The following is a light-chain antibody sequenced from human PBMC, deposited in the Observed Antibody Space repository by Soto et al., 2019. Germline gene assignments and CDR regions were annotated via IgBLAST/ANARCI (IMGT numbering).Light chain of an antibody. CDR2: EVS. V-gene: IGLV2-14*01. CDR1: SSDVGGYNY. Sequence: QSALTQPASVSGSPGQSITISCTGTSSDVGGYNYVSWYQQHPGKAPKLMIYEVSNRPSGVSNRFSGSKSGNTASLTISGLQAEDAADYDCSSYTSSSTLYVIGTGTKLTVL. J-gene: IGLJ1*01. CDR3: SSYTSSSTLYV.